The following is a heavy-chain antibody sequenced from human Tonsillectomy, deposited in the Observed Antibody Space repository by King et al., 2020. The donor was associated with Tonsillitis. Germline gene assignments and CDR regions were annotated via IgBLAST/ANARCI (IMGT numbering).Heavy chain of an antibody. CDR1: GYSFTSYW. D-gene: IGHD6-13*01. CDR3: ASPQAPQLVWDYAFDI. CDR2: IYPGDSDT. V-gene: IGHV5-51*01. Sequence: QLVQSGAEVKKPGESLKISCKGSGYSFTSYWIGWVRQMPGKGLEWMGIIYPGDSDTRYSPSFQGQVTISADKSISTAYLQWSSLKASDTAMYYCASPQAPQLVWDYAFDIWGQGTMFTVSS. J-gene: IGHJ3*02.